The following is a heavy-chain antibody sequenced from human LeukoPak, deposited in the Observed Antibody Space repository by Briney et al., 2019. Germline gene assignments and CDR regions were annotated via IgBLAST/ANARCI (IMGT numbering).Heavy chain of an antibody. J-gene: IGHJ4*02. CDR1: GFTFSSYW. CDR2: INHSGST. D-gene: IGHD3-16*02. V-gene: IGHV4-34*01. Sequence: GSLRLSCAASGFTFSSYWMSWIRQPPGKGLEWIGEINHSGSTNYNPSLKSRVTISVDTSKNQFSLKLSSVTAADTAVYYCASNRYDYVWGSYHPWYFDYWGQGTLITVSS. CDR3: ASNRYDYVWGSYHPWYFDY.